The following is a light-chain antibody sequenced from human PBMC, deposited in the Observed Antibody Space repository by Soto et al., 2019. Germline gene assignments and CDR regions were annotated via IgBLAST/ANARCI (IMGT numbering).Light chain of an antibody. J-gene: IGKJ1*01. CDR1: QSVSGRY. V-gene: IGKV3-20*01. Sequence: EIVLTQSPGTLSLSPGERATLSCRASQSVSGRYLAWYQQKPGQAPRLLIYDTSTRPTGIPDRFSGSGSGRGSTLTISGLEPEDFAMYYCSRYGGSPRTFGQGTKVE. CDR3: SRYGGSPRT. CDR2: DTS.